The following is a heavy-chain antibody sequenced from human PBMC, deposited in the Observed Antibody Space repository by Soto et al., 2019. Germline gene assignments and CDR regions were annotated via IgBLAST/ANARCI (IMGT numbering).Heavy chain of an antibody. CDR3: ARDRLYSSGWYSGY. D-gene: IGHD6-19*01. J-gene: IGHJ4*02. Sequence: ASVKVSCKASGYTFTSYGISWVRQAPGQGLEWMGWISAYNGNTNYAQKLQGRVTMTTDTSTSTAYMELRSLRPDDTAVYYCARDRLYSSGWYSGYWGQGTLVTVSS. V-gene: IGHV1-18*01. CDR1: GYTFTSYG. CDR2: ISAYNGNT.